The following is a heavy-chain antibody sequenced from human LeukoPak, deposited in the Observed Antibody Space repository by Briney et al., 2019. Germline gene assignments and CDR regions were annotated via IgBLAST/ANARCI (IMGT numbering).Heavy chain of an antibody. CDR3: AREIVDRSFYYYGMDV. CDR2: ISAYNGNT. J-gene: IGHJ6*04. D-gene: IGHD3-22*01. Sequence: ASVKVSCKASGYTFTSYGISWVRQAPGQGLEWMGWISAYNGNTNYAQKLQGRVTMTTDTSTSTAYMELKSLRSDDTAVYYCAREIVDRSFYYYGMDVWGKGITVTVSS. CDR1: GYTFTSYG. V-gene: IGHV1-18*01.